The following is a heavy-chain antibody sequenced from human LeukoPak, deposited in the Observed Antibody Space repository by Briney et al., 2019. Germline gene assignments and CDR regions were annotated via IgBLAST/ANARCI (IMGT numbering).Heavy chain of an antibody. J-gene: IGHJ3*02. D-gene: IGHD6-25*01. CDR1: GFTFSSYA. Sequence: GGSLRLSCAASGFTFSSYAMSWVRQAPGKGLEWVSAISGSGGSTYYADSVKGRFTISRDNAKNSLYLQMNSLRAEDTAVYYCARGPSGGDAFDIWGQGTMVTVSS. V-gene: IGHV3-23*01. CDR2: ISGSGGST. CDR3: ARGPSGGDAFDI.